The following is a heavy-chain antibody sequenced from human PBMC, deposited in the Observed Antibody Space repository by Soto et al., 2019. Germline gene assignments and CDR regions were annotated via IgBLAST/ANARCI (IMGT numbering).Heavy chain of an antibody. D-gene: IGHD1-20*01. CDR1: GDSISSSAYY. J-gene: IGHJ4*02. CDR2: IYYTGFT. CDR3: ATTQKGFNWNYFDP. V-gene: IGHV4-39*01. Sequence: SETLSLTCAVSGDSISSSAYYWGWLRQSPGKGLEWIGSIYYTGFTSYNPSLESRVTVSVDTSKNQFSLNLTSVTAADTAVYYCATTQKGFNWNYFDPWGQGTLVTVSS.